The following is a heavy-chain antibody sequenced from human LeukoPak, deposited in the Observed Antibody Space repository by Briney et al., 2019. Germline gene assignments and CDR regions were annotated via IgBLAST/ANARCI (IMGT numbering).Heavy chain of an antibody. J-gene: IGHJ6*03. CDR3: AKVTIIVVVIYDYMDV. CDR2: ISGSGGST. CDR1: GFTFSSYA. D-gene: IGHD3-22*01. Sequence: GGSLRLSCAASGFTFSSYAMSWVRQAPGKGLEWVSAISGSGGSTYYADSVKGRFTISRDNSKNTLYLQMNSLRAEDTAVYYCAKVTIIVVVIYDYMDVWGKGTTVTVSS. V-gene: IGHV3-23*01.